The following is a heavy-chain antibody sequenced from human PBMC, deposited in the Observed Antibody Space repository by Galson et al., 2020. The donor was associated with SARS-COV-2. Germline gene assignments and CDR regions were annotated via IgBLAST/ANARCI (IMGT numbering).Heavy chain of an antibody. Sequence: SETLSLTCTVSGYSISSGYYWGWIRQPPGKGLEWIGSIYHSGSTYYNPSLKSRVTTSVDTSKNQFSLKLSSVTAADTAVYYCARAPAFYDYIWGSYRYGGPNDYWGQGTLVTVSS. D-gene: IGHD3-16*02. V-gene: IGHV4-38-2*02. CDR3: ARAPAFYDYIWGSYRYGGPNDY. J-gene: IGHJ4*02. CDR1: GYSISSGYY. CDR2: IYHSGST.